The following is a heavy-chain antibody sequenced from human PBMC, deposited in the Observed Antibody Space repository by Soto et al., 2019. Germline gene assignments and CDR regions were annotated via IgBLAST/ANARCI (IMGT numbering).Heavy chain of an antibody. D-gene: IGHD3-22*01. V-gene: IGHV4-30-4*01. CDR3: ARDTTYYYDSSGSPR. CDR1: GGSISSGDYY. J-gene: IGHJ4*02. Sequence: PSETLSLTXTVSGGSISSGDYYWSWIRQPPGKGLEWIGYIYYSGSTYYNPSLKSRVTISVDTSKNQFSLKLSSVTAADTAVYYCARDTTYYYDSSGSPRWGQGTLVTVSS. CDR2: IYYSGST.